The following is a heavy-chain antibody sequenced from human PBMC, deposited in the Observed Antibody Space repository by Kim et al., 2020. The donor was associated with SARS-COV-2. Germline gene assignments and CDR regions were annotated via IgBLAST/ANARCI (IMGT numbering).Heavy chain of an antibody. CDR3: ARDRHEGAYCSGGSCYELGLLYYGMAG. Sequence: GGSLRLSCAASGFTFSGYSMNWVRQAPGKGLEWVSFISSSSSYIYYADSVKGRFTISRDNAKNSLYLQMNSLRAEDTAVYYCARDRHEGAYCSGGSCYELGLLYYGMAGWGQGTTVTVSS. CDR2: ISSSSSYI. D-gene: IGHD2-15*01. V-gene: IGHV3-21*01. CDR1: GFTFSGYS. J-gene: IGHJ6*02.